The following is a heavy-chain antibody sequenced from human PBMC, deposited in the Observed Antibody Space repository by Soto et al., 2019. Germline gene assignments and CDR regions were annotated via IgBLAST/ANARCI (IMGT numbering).Heavy chain of an antibody. V-gene: IGHV1-8*01. J-gene: IGHJ3*02. D-gene: IGHD6-19*01. CDR3: ARVLASSGWYAAFDI. CDR2: MNPNSGNT. CDR1: GYTFTSYD. Sequence: QVQLVQSGAEVKKPGASVKVSCKASGYTFTSYDINWVRQATGQGLEWMGWMNPNSGNTGYAQKFQGRVTMTRNTSIRQAYMELSSLRSEDTAVYYCARVLASSGWYAAFDIWGQGTMVTVSS.